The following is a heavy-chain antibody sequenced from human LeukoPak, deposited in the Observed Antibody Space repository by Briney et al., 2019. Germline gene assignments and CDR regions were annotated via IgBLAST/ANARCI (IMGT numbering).Heavy chain of an antibody. D-gene: IGHD6-13*01. Sequence: SETLSLTCAVYGGSFSGYYWSWIRQPPGKGLEWIGEINHSGSTNYNPSLKSRVTISVDTSKNQFSLKLSSVTAADTAVYYCARGGSSWAYYYYYMDVWGKGTTVTVSS. J-gene: IGHJ6*03. V-gene: IGHV4-34*01. CDR1: GGSFSGYY. CDR2: INHSGST. CDR3: ARGGSSWAYYYYYMDV.